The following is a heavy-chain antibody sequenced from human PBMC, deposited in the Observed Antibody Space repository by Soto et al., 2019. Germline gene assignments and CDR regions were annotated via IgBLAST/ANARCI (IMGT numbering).Heavy chain of an antibody. CDR2: ISVDGGST. CDR1: GLTLSRYP. Sequence: AQLLESGGGLVQPGGSLRLSCAASGLTLSRYPMSWVRQAPGKGLQWVSSISVDGGSTYYPDSVKGRFTISRDSSNNTLYLQMNSLRAEDTAVYYCAKDGIRGIHIDNWCQGTLVTVSS. J-gene: IGHJ4*02. CDR3: AKDGIRGIHIDN. V-gene: IGHV3-23*01.